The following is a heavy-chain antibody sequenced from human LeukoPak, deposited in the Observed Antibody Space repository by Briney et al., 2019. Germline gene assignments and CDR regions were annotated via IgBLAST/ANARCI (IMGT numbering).Heavy chain of an antibody. J-gene: IGHJ5*02. D-gene: IGHD3-3*01. CDR1: GGSISSGDYS. Sequence: KPSETLSLTCTVSGGSISSGDYSWSWIRQPPGKGLEWIGYIYYSGSTYYNPSLKSRVTISVDTSKNQFSLKLSSVTAADTAVYYCARASRDDFWSGYYPNWFDPWGQGTLVTVSS. V-gene: IGHV4-30-4*01. CDR3: ARASRDDFWSGYYPNWFDP. CDR2: IYYSGST.